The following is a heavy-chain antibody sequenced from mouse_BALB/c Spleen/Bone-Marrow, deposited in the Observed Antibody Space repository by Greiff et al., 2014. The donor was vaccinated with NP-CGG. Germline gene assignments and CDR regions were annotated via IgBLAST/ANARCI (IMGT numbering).Heavy chain of an antibody. D-gene: IGHD4-1*01. J-gene: IGHJ2*01. CDR3: ARVRNWADY. Sequence: QVQLKQSGAELVRPGSSVKISCKASGYAFSSYRMNWVKQRPGQGLEWIGQIYPGDGDTNYNGKFKGKATLTADESSSTAHMQLSSLTSEDSAVYFCARVRNWADYWGQGTTLTVSS. CDR2: IYPGDGDT. CDR1: GYAFSSYR. V-gene: IGHV1-80*01.